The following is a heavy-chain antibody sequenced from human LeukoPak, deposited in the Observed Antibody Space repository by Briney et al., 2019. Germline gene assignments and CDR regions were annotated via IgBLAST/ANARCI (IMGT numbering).Heavy chain of an antibody. V-gene: IGHV3-13*04. CDR2: ISTTGDT. J-gene: IGHJ4*02. CDR1: GFTFTNYD. Sequence: GGSLRLSCAASGFTFTNYDIHWVRQARGKGLEWVAPISTTGDTHYIASVKGRFILSREDGKNSVNLHMNSLRAGDTAVYYCARSHYSDDYVLDYWGQGTLVTVSS. CDR3: ARSHYSDDYVLDY. D-gene: IGHD3-16*01.